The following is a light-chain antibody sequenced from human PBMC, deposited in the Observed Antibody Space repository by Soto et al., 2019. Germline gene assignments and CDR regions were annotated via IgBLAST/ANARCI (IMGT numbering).Light chain of an antibody. CDR1: SSNIGNNH. CDR3: GAWDSSLSAFV. Sequence: VLTHPASGTAAHRERVTISYSGASSNIGNNHVSWYQHLPGTAPELLIYDTTKRPSGIPDRFSVFKSGTSATLGITGLQTGDEADYYCGAWDSSLSAFVFGTGTKVT. J-gene: IGLJ1*01. CDR2: DTT. V-gene: IGLV1-51*01.